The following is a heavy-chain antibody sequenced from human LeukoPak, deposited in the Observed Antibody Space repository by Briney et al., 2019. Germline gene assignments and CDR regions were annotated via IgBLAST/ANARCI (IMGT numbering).Heavy chain of an antibody. D-gene: IGHD3-16*02. CDR1: GGSISSSSYY. V-gene: IGHV4-39*07. CDR2: IYYSGST. CDR3: ARTYYDYVWGSYRYSSHFDY. Sequence: SETLSLTCTVSGGSISSSSYYWGWIRQPPGKGLEWIGSIYYSGSTYYNPSLKSRVTISVDTSKNQFSLKLSSVTAADTAVYYCARTYYDYVWGSYRYSSHFDYWGQGTLVTVSS. J-gene: IGHJ4*02.